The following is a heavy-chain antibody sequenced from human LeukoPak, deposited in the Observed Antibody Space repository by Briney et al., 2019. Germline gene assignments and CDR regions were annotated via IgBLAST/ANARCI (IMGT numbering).Heavy chain of an antibody. J-gene: IGHJ6*02. CDR3: ARGHYGLDV. CDR1: GFTFSDHY. V-gene: IGHV3-11*01. Sequence: GGSLRLSCAASGFTFSDHYMTWIRQAPGKGLEWVSYILNSGSTIYYADSVKGRFTISRDNAKNSLFLQMNSLRVEDTAVYYCARGHYGLDVWGQGTTVTVS. CDR2: ILNSGSTI.